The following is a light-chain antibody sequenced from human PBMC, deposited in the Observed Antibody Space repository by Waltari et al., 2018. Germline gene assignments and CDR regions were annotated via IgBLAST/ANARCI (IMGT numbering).Light chain of an antibody. CDR3: QQYTDYASLT. J-gene: IGKJ4*01. Sequence: EIQMTQSPSTLSASVGDRVTLTCRASQSIGSWLAWYQLKPGKAPKLLIYRASTLESGVPSRFSGSGSGTHFTLAISILQPDDFATYYCQQYTDYASLTFGGGTKVEIK. CDR1: QSIGSW. CDR2: RAS. V-gene: IGKV1-5*03.